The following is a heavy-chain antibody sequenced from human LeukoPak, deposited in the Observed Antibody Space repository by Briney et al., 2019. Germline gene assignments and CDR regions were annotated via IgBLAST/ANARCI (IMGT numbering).Heavy chain of an antibody. Sequence: GGSLRLSCAASGFTVISNYMSWVRQAPGKGLEWVSLIYSDGSTYYADSVKGRFTISRDTSKNTLYLQMNNLRAEDTAVYYCARDLTSYDYVWDYWGQGTLVAVSS. J-gene: IGHJ4*01. CDR2: IYSDGST. CDR1: GFTVISNY. V-gene: IGHV3-66*01. CDR3: ARDLTSYDYVWDY. D-gene: IGHD3-16*01.